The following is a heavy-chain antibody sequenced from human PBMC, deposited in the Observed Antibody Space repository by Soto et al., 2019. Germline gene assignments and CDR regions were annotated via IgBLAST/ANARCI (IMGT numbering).Heavy chain of an antibody. V-gene: IGHV4-59*01. CDR1: GGSISSYY. Sequence: PSETLSLTCTVSGGSISSYYWSWIRQPPGKGLEWILYIYYSGSTNYNPSLKSRVTISVDTSKNKFSLKLSSVTAADTAVYYCARGAAYDYVWGSYTNYFDXWGQGTLVTVSX. CDR2: IYYSGST. J-gene: IGHJ4*02. D-gene: IGHD3-16*01. CDR3: ARGAAYDYVWGSYTNYFDX.